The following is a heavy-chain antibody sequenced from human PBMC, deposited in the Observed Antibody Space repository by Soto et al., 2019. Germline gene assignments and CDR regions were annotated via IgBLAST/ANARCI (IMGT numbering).Heavy chain of an antibody. Sequence: QVQLVQSGAEVKKPGSSVKVSCKASGGTFSSYAISWVRQAPGQGLEWRGGIIPIFGTANYAQKFQGRVPITADESTSTAYMELSSLRSEDTAVYYCARGSHDYDFWRGPTYYYYGMDVWGQGTTVTVSS. CDR1: GGTFSSYA. J-gene: IGHJ6*02. CDR2: IIPIFGTA. V-gene: IGHV1-69*01. D-gene: IGHD3-3*01. CDR3: ARGSHDYDFWRGPTYYYYGMDV.